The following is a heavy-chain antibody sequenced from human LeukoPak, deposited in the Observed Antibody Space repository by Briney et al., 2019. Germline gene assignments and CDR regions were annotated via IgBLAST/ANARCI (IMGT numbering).Heavy chain of an antibody. CDR1: GSTFSTYW. CDR3: ARGGSFNYFDY. Sequence: GGSLRLSCAASGSTFSTYWMHWVRQAPGKGLVWVSRINSDGSSTSYADSVKGRFTISRDNAKNTLYLQMNSLRAEDTAVYYCARGGSFNYFDYWGQGSLVTVSS. CDR2: INSDGSST. J-gene: IGHJ4*02. V-gene: IGHV3-74*01. D-gene: IGHD3-10*01.